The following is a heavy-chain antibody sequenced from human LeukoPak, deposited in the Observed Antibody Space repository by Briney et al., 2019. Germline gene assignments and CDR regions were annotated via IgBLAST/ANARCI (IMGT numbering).Heavy chain of an antibody. CDR2: ISGSGGST. CDR3: GRGVGNYYYFGF. Sequence: GGSLRLSCAASGFTFSSYAMSWVRQAPGKGLEWVSAISGSGGSTHYADSVKGRFTISRDNSKNTLYLQMNSLRADDTALYYCGRGVGNYYYFGFWGQGTLVTVSS. V-gene: IGHV3-23*01. J-gene: IGHJ4*02. D-gene: IGHD1-7*01. CDR1: GFTFSSYA.